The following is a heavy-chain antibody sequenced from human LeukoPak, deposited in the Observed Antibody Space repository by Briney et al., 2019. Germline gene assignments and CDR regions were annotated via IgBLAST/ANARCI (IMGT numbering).Heavy chain of an antibody. D-gene: IGHD3-22*01. J-gene: IGHJ4*02. CDR2: IYYTGTT. V-gene: IGHV4-39*01. CDR3: TSTYYYDSSGYQVISY. Sequence: SETLSLTCTVSGGPISSSTYYWGWIRQPPGKGLEWIGSIYYTGTTYYSPSLKSRVTVFLDKSKNQFSLKLSSVTAADTAVYYCTSTYYYDSSGYQVISYWGQGTLVTVSS. CDR1: GGPISSSTYY.